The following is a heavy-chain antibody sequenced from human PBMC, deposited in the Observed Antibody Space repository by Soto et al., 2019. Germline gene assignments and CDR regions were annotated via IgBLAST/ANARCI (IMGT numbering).Heavy chain of an antibody. CDR2: ISSSSRDI. J-gene: IGHJ6*02. D-gene: IGHD3-16*01. V-gene: IGHV3-21*01. CDR1: GFIFSTYT. CDR3: ARGSWGGDGIDV. Sequence: GGSLRLSCAASGFIFSTYTINWFRQAPGKGLEWVASISSSSRDIFYADSVKARFTISRDNANSSVDLQMNSLRVGDTAIYYCARGSWGGDGIDVWGQGTTVTVSS.